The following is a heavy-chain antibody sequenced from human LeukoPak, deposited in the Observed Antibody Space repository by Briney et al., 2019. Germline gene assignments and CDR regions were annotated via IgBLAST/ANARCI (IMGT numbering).Heavy chain of an antibody. Sequence: ASVKVSCKASGGTFSSYAISWVRQAPGQGLEWMGGIIPIFGTANYAQKFQGRVTITADESTSTAYMELSSPRSEDTAVYYCARVGYSSGWYTYFDYWGQGTLVTVSS. CDR1: GGTFSSYA. CDR2: IIPIFGTA. V-gene: IGHV1-69*01. CDR3: ARVGYSSGWYTYFDY. D-gene: IGHD6-19*01. J-gene: IGHJ4*02.